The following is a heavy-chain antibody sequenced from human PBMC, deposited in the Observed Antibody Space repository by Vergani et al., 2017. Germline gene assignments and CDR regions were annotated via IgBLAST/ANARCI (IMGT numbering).Heavy chain of an antibody. Sequence: QVQLQQWGAGLLKPSETLSLTCAVSGGSFSGYYWSWIRQPPGKGLEWIGEINHSGSTNYNPALKSRVTISVDTSKNQFSLKLSPVTAADTAVYYCALGTAMVTGWYFDLWGRGTLVTVSS. CDR2: INHSGST. J-gene: IGHJ2*01. CDR1: GGSFSGYY. V-gene: IGHV4-34*01. CDR3: ALGTAMVTGWYFDL. D-gene: IGHD5-18*01.